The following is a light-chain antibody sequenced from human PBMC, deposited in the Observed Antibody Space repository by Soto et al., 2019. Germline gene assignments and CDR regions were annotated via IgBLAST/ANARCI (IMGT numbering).Light chain of an antibody. Sequence: QSALTQPASVSGSPGQSITISCTGTSSDVGGYNYVSWYQQHPGKAPKLLIYDVSKRPSGVSKRFSGSKSGNTASLTISGLQAEDEADYYCNSYTSSSTRVFGGGTKLTVL. CDR1: SSDVGGYNY. J-gene: IGLJ2*01. CDR2: DVS. CDR3: NSYTSSSTRV. V-gene: IGLV2-14*01.